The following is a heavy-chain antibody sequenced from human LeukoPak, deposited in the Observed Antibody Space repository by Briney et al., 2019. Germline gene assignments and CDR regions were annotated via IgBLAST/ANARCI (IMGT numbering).Heavy chain of an antibody. J-gene: IGHJ6*02. Sequence: ASVKVSCKASGGTFSSYAISWVRQAPGQGLEWMGRIIPILGIANYAQKFQGRVTITADKSTSTAYMELSSLRSEDTAVYYCASRDYVLAPHYYYGMDVWGQGTTVTVSS. CDR3: ASRDYVLAPHYYYGMDV. CDR2: IIPILGIA. V-gene: IGHV1-69*04. D-gene: IGHD4-17*01. CDR1: GGTFSSYA.